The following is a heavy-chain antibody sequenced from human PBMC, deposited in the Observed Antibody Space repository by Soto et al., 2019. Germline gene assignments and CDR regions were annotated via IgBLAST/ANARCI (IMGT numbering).Heavy chain of an antibody. J-gene: IGHJ6*02. CDR2: INPSGGST. CDR3: AADSQILDDSSGYYSNGRYYGMDV. Sequence: ASVKVSCKASGYTFTSYYMHWVRQAPGQGLEWMGIINPSGGSTSYAQKFQERVTITRDMSTSTAYMELSSLRSEDTAVYYCAADSQILDDSSGYYSNGRYYGMDVWGQGTTVTVSS. V-gene: IGHV1-46*01. CDR1: GYTFTSYY. D-gene: IGHD3-22*01.